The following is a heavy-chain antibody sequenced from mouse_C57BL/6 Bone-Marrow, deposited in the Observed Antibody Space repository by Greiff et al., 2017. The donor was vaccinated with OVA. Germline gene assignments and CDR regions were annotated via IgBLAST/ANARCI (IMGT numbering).Heavy chain of an antibody. CDR2: ISDGGSYT. V-gene: IGHV5-4*01. CDR1: GFTFSSYA. D-gene: IGHD2-10*01. CDR3: ARDSLLRVGSPY. J-gene: IGHJ4*01. Sequence: EVQGVESGGGLVKPGGSLKLSCAASGFTFSSYAMSWVRQTPEKRLEWVATISDGGSYTYYPDNVKGRFTISRDNAKNNLYLQMSHLKSEDTAMYYCARDSLLRVGSPYWGQGTSVTVSS.